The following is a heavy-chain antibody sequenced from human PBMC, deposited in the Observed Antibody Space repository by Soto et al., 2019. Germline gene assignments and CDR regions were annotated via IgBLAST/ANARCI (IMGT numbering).Heavy chain of an antibody. D-gene: IGHD2-15*01. CDR2: VYTSGST. V-gene: IGHV4-4*07. Sequence: PSETLSLTCTVSGLFIKSYYWSWIRQSAGKGLEWIGRVYTSGSTNYNPSLKSRVTVSLDTSKNQFSLKLSSVTAADTAVYFCARDVTSILGRGGFDYWGQGALVTVSS. J-gene: IGHJ4*02. CDR1: GLFIKSYY. CDR3: ARDVTSILGRGGFDY.